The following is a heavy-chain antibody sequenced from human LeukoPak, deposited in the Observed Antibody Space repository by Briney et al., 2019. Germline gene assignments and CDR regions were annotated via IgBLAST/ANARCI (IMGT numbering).Heavy chain of an antibody. D-gene: IGHD6-13*01. J-gene: IGHJ4*02. CDR2: ISWNSGSI. Sequence: GRSLRLSCAASGFTFDDYAMHWVRQAPGKGLEWVSGISWNSGSIGYADSVKGRFTISRDNAKNSLYLQMNSLRAEDTALYYFAKASLPFIAAAGHVGDYWGQGTLVTVSS. V-gene: IGHV3-9*01. CDR1: GFTFDDYA. CDR3: AKASLPFIAAAGHVGDY.